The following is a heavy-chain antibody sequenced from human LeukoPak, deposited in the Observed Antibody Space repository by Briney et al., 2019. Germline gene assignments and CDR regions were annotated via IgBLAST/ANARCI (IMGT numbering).Heavy chain of an antibody. D-gene: IGHD4-17*01. V-gene: IGHV4-39*01. CDR1: GGSISSSSYY. J-gene: IGHJ4*02. Sequence: PSETLSLTCTVSGGSISSSSYYWGWIRQPPGKGLEWIGSIYYSGSTYYNPSLKSRVTISVDTSKNQFSLKLSSVTAADTAVYYCASFYGDSLGPIDYWGQGTLVTVSS. CDR2: IYYSGST. CDR3: ASFYGDSLGPIDY.